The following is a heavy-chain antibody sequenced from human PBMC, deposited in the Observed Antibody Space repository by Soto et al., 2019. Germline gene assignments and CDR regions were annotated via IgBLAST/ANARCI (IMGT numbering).Heavy chain of an antibody. CDR3: ARDFSYGSGSQHINWFDP. CDR1: GFTFSSYA. CDR2: ISYDGSNK. J-gene: IGHJ5*02. D-gene: IGHD3-10*01. Sequence: GGSLRLSCAASGFTFSSYAMHWVRQAPGKGLEWVAVISYDGSNKYYADSVKGRFTISRDNSKNTLYLQMNSLRAEDTAVYYCARDFSYGSGSQHINWFDPWGQGTLVTVSS. V-gene: IGHV3-30-3*01.